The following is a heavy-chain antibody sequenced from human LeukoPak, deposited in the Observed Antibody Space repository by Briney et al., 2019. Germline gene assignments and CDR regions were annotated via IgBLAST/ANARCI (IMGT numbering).Heavy chain of an antibody. CDR3: ASDSGSTLSTYFDY. J-gene: IGHJ4*02. V-gene: IGHV3-30*04. D-gene: IGHD6-13*01. Sequence: QPGGSLRLSCAASGFTFSSYAMHWVRQAPGKGLEWVAVMSYDGSNKYYADSVKGRFTISRDNSKNTLYLQMNSLRAVDTAVYYCASDSGSTLSTYFDYWGRGTLVTVSS. CDR1: GFTFSSYA. CDR2: MSYDGSNK.